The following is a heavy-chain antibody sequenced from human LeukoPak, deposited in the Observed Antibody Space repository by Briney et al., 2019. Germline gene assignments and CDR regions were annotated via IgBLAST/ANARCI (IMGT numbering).Heavy chain of an antibody. CDR2: IWSDGTNR. CDR3: VPAFKREAPPPGFDF. Sequence: TGGSLRLSCAASGFTFSNYGMYWVRQAPGKGLEWVAVIWSDGTNRLHARSVKGRFTISRDNSKNTLYLQMNSLTPEDTAVYYCVPAFKREAPPPGFDFWGQGTLVTVSS. V-gene: IGHV3-30*02. CDR1: GFTFSNYG. D-gene: IGHD1-14*01. J-gene: IGHJ4*02.